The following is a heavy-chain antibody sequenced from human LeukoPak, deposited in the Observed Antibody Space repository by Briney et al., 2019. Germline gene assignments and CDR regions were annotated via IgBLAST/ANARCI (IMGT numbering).Heavy chain of an antibody. CDR2: IYYSGST. V-gene: IGHV4-39*01. Sequence: PSETLSLTCTVSGGSISSSSYYWGWIRQPPGKGLEWIGSIYYSGSTYYNPSLKCRVTISVDTSKNQFSLKPSSVTAADTAVYYCARFGGGLGLWPDDAFDIWGQGTMVTVSS. D-gene: IGHD3-10*01. CDR3: ARFGGGLGLWPDDAFDI. J-gene: IGHJ3*02. CDR1: GGSISSSSYY.